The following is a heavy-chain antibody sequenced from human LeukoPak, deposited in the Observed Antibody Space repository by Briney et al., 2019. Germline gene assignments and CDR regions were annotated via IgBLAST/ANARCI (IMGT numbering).Heavy chain of an antibody. J-gene: IGHJ1*01. CDR1: GYTFTNYD. D-gene: IGHD2-8*01. Sequence: ASVKVSCKASGYTFTNYDINWARRATGQGLEWMGWVNPNSGNTNYAQKLQGRVTMTTDTSTSTAYMELRSLRSDDTAVYYCASCHCTNGVCYGECEYFQHWGQGTLVTVSS. CDR3: ASCHCTNGVCYGECEYFQH. CDR2: VNPNSGNT. V-gene: IGHV1-18*01.